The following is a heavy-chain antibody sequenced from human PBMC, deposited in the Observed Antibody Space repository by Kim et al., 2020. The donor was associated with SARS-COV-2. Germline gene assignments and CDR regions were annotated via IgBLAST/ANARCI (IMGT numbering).Heavy chain of an antibody. Sequence: SETLSLTCVVYGGSFSDFQWTWIRQTPGKGLEWIGEINHRGSTNFNPSLKSRITMSVDTSKNQFTLKLRSVTAADTAVYYCAAGAPGHWGQGTLVTVSS. CDR2: INHRGST. CDR3: AAGAPGH. J-gene: IGHJ1*01. CDR1: GGSFSDFQ. V-gene: IGHV4-34*01.